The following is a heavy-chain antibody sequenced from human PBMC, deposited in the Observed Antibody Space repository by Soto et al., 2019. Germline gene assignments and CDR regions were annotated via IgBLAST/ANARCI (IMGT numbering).Heavy chain of an antibody. CDR2: IIPILGIA. V-gene: IGHV1-69*02. D-gene: IGHD6-13*01. CDR3: ARVNSSSWYYFDS. CDR1: GGTFSSYT. J-gene: IGHJ4*02. Sequence: QVQLVQSGAEVKKPGSSVKVSCKASGGTFSSYTISWVRQAPGQGLEWMGRIIPILGIANYAQKFQGRVTITADKSTSTAYMGLSSLSSEATAVYYCARVNSSSWYYFDSWGQGTLVTVSS.